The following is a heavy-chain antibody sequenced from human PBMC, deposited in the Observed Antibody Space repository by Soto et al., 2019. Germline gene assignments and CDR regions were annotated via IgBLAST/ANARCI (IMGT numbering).Heavy chain of an antibody. D-gene: IGHD6-19*01. CDR3: ARAPYSSGWPDS. J-gene: IGHJ4*02. CDR1: GGSVSSGGYF. Sequence: QVQLQESGPGLVKPSETLSLTCTVSGGSVSSGGYFWSWIRQPPGKGLEWIGYISYSGSTKYNPSLESRVTISVDTSNEKFSLKLASVTAADTAVYYCARAPYSSGWPDSWGQGTLVTVSS. CDR2: ISYSGST. V-gene: IGHV4-61*08.